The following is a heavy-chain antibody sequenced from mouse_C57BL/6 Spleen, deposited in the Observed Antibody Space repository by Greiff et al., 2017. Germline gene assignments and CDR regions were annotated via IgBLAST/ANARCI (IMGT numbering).Heavy chain of an antibody. D-gene: IGHD2-10*01. V-gene: IGHV1-50*01. CDR1: GYTFTSYW. CDR3: ARGAPSYGNYVRYAMDY. J-gene: IGHJ4*01. CDR2: IDPSDSST. Sequence: QVQLQQPGAELVKPGASVKLSCKASGYTFTSYWMQWVKQRPGQGLEWIGEIDPSDSSTNYTQKFKGKATLTVDTSSSTAYMQLSSLTSEVSSVYYGARGAPSYGNYVRYAMDYWGQGTSVTVSS.